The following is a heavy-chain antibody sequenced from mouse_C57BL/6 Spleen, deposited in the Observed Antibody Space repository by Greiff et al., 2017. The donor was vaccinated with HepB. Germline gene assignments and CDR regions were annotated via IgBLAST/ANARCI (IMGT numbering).Heavy chain of an antibody. CDR3: ARDGYSYAMDY. CDR2: ISDGGSYT. V-gene: IGHV5-4*01. CDR1: GFTFSSYA. J-gene: IGHJ4*01. D-gene: IGHD2-3*01. Sequence: DVKLVESGGGLVKPGGSLKLSCAASGFTFSSYAMSLVRQTPEKRLEWVATISDGGSYTYYPDNVKGRFTISRDNAKNNLYLQMSHLKSEDTAMYYCARDGYSYAMDYWGQGTSVTVSS.